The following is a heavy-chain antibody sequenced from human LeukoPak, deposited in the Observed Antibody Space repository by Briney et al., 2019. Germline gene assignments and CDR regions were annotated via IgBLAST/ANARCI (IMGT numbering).Heavy chain of an antibody. CDR3: ARERLVTIFGVVILGAFDI. CDR1: GGSFSGYH. V-gene: IGHV4-34*01. CDR2: ITHSGST. J-gene: IGHJ3*02. Sequence: SDTLSLTCALYGGSFSGYHWSWIPQPPGKGREWIGEITHSGSTNYDPSLKSRVTISVDTSKNQFSLKLSSVTAADTAVYYCARERLVTIFGVVILGAFDIWGQGTMVTVSS. D-gene: IGHD3-3*01.